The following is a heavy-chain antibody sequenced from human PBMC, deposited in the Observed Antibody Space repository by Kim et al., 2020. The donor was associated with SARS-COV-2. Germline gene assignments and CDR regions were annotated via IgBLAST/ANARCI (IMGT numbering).Heavy chain of an antibody. CDR3: AKDRVVVVPAAYMDV. J-gene: IGHJ6*03. D-gene: IGHD2-2*01. V-gene: IGHV3-9*01. Sequence: DSVKGRFTISRDNAKNSLYLQMSSLRAEDTALYYCAKDRVVVVPAAYMDVWGKGTTVTVSS.